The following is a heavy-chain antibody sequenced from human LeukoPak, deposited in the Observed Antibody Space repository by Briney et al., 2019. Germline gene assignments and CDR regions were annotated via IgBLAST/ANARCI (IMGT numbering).Heavy chain of an antibody. J-gene: IGHJ4*02. CDR1: GGSFSGYY. Sequence: SETLSLTCAVYGGSFSGYYWSWIRQPPGKGLEWIGEINHSGSTNYNPSLKSRVTISVDTSKNQFSLKLSSVTAADTAIYYCARVRPAMYSISSEYYFDYWGQGTLVTVSS. D-gene: IGHD6-6*01. CDR2: INHSGST. V-gene: IGHV4-34*01. CDR3: ARVRPAMYSISSEYYFDY.